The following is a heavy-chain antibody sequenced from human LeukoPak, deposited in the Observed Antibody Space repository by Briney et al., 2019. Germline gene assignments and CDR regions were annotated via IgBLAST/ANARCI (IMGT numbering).Heavy chain of an antibody. V-gene: IGHV4-59*11. D-gene: IGHD1-26*01. CDR3: ARERRGSYAIFDY. J-gene: IGHJ4*02. CDR1: GGCISSHY. CDR2: IYYSGST. Sequence: SETLSLTCTVSGGCISSHYWSWIRQPPGKGLEWIGYIYYSGSTNYNPSLKSRVTISVDTSKNHFSLKLSSVTAADTAVYYCARERRGSYAIFDYWGQGTLVTVSS.